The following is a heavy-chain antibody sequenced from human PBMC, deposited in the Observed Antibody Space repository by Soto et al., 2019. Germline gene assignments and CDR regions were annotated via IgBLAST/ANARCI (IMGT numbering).Heavy chain of an antibody. CDR1: GGTFSSYA. D-gene: IGHD3-22*01. J-gene: IGHJ2*01. CDR2: IIPIFGTA. V-gene: IGHV1-69*01. Sequence: QVQLVQSGAEVKKPGSSVKVSCKASGGTFSSYAISWVRQAPGQGLEWMGGIIPIFGTAKYAQKFQGRVKITADESTSTAYMELSSLRSEDTAVYYCATSGYYYDSSGYYPLRYFDLWGRGTLVTVSS. CDR3: ATSGYYYDSSGYYPLRYFDL.